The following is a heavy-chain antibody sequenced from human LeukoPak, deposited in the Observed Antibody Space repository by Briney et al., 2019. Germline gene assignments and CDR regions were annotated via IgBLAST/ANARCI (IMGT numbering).Heavy chain of an antibody. Sequence: ASVKVSCKAFGYTFTSNYMHWVRQAPGQGPEWMGVISPSGGSTTYAQKFQGRVTLTRDMSTSTDYLELSSLRSEDTAVYYCARSDTLGGFIAFDAFDIWGQGTMVTVSS. D-gene: IGHD3-16*01. CDR3: ARSDTLGGFIAFDAFDI. J-gene: IGHJ3*02. CDR2: ISPSGGST. V-gene: IGHV1-46*01. CDR1: GYTFTSNY.